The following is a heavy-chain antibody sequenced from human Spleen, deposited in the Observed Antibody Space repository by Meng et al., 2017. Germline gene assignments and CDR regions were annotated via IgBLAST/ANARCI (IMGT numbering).Heavy chain of an antibody. CDR2: INHSGST. V-gene: IGHV4-34*01. CDR3: ARGPTTMAHDFDY. D-gene: IGHD4-11*01. Sequence: QVQLYEGGAGLLKLSETLSLPFVASGGSFSDYYWSWIRQPPGKGLEWIGEINHSGSTNYNPSLESRATISVDTSQNNLSLKLSSVTAADSAVYYCARGPTTMAHDFDYWGQGTLVTVSS. CDR1: GGSFSDYY. J-gene: IGHJ4*02.